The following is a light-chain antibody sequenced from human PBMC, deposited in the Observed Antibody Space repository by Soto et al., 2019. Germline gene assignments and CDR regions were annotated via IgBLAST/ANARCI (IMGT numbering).Light chain of an antibody. CDR2: DAS. J-gene: IGKJ1*01. V-gene: IGKV1-5*01. CDR1: QSISYW. Sequence: DIQMTQAPSTLSASVGDRVTITCRASQSISYWLAWYQQKPGKAPNLLIYDASNLESGVPSRFSGSGFGTEFTLTISSLQPDDFATYYCQQYNSYSWTFGQGTKVEIK. CDR3: QQYNSYSWT.